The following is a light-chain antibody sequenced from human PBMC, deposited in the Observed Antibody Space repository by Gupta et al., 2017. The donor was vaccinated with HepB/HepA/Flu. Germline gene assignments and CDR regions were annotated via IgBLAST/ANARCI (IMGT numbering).Light chain of an antibody. J-gene: IGLJ2*01. CDR3: QAWDIKV. CDR1: KLGDKY. Sequence: SYELTQPPSVSVSPGQTASITCSGDKLGDKYSCWYQQKPGQSHVLVIYEGNKRPSGIPERCSGSNSGNTATLTSSGTQAMDEADYNCQAWDIKVFGGGTKLTVL. CDR2: EGN. V-gene: IGLV3-1*01.